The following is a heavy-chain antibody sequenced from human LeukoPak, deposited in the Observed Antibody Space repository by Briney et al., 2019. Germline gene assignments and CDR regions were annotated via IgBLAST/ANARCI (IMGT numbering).Heavy chain of an antibody. V-gene: IGHV3-11*04. CDR3: ARPRYCSSTSCYEDAFDI. CDR1: GFTFTDYY. CDR2: XXXSGTIT. J-gene: IGHJ3*02. D-gene: IGHD2-2*01. Sequence: PGGSLRLSCAASGFTFTDYYMXXIRQAPGKGLXXXXXXXXSGTITYYGDSVKGRFTISRDNAKNSQYLQMNSLRAEDTAVYYCARPRYCSSTSCYEDAFDIWGQGTMVTVSS.